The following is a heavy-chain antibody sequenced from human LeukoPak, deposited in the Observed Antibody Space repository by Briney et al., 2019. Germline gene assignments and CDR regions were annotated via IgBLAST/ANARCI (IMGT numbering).Heavy chain of an antibody. D-gene: IGHD1-26*01. CDR2: INTNTGNP. J-gene: IGHJ4*02. CDR3: ASGPSYSGSNEYFDS. Sequence: ASVKVSCKASGYTFSSWVRQAPGQGLEWMGWINTNTGNPTYAQDYTGRFVFSLDTSVSTTYLQISRLKTEDTAVYYCASGPSYSGSNEYFDSWGQGTLVTVSS. CDR1: GYTFSS. V-gene: IGHV7-4-1*02.